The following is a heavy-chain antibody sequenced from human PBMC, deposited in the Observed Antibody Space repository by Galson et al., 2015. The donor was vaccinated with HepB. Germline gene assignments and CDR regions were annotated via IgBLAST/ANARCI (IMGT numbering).Heavy chain of an antibody. CDR2: ISGSGGST. J-gene: IGHJ4*02. V-gene: IGHV3-23*01. D-gene: IGHD6-13*01. CDR3: AKDFGSAGWVFDY. Sequence: SLRLSCAASGFTFSSYAMSWVRQAPGKGLEWVSAISGSGGSTYYADSVKGRFTISRDNSKNTLYLQMNSLRAEDTAIYYCAKDFGSAGWVFDYWGQGTLVTVSS. CDR1: GFTFSSYA.